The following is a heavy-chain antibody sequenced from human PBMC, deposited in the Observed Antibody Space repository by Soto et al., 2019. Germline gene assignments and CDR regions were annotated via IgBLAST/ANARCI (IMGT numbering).Heavy chain of an antibody. V-gene: IGHV1-8*02. CDR2: MNPNSGNT. CDR1: GYTFTSYD. Sequence: ASVKVSCKASGYTFTSYDINWVRQATGQGLEWMGWMNPNSGNTGYAQKFQGRVTMTRNTSISTAYMELSSLRSEDTAVYYWARSYYGSGSPSWFDPWGQGTLVTVSS. J-gene: IGHJ5*02. CDR3: ARSYYGSGSPSWFDP. D-gene: IGHD3-10*01.